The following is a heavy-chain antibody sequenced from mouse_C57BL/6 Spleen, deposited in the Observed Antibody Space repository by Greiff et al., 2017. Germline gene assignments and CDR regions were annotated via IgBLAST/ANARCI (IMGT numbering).Heavy chain of an antibody. V-gene: IGHV1-69*01. CDR1: GYTFTSYW. J-gene: IGHJ1*03. D-gene: IGHD2-1*01. CDR3: ARRGKGWYFDV. Sequence: VKLQQPGAELVMPGASVKLSCKASGYTFTSYWMHWVKQRPGQGLEWIGEIDPSDSYTNYNQKFKGKSTLTVDKSSRTAYMQLSSLTSEDSAVYYCARRGKGWYFDVWGTGTTVTVSS. CDR2: IDPSDSYT.